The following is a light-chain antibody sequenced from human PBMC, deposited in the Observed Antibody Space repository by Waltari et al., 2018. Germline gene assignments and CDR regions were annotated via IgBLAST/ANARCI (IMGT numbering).Light chain of an antibody. CDR1: KNDIGPYNF. J-gene: IGLJ2*01. CDR2: EAT. CDR3: CSYAGGSRVI. V-gene: IGLV2-23*01. Sequence: QSALTQPASLSGSPGQSITISCAGPKNDIGPYNFVSWFQQFPGQAPKLIVSEATKRPSGVSYRFSGSKSGNTASLTISGLQAEDEADYYCCSYAGGSRVIFGGGTKLTVL.